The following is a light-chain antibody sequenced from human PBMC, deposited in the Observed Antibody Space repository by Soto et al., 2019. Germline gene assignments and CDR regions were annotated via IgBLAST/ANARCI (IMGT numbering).Light chain of an antibody. V-gene: IGLV2-14*01. CDR2: EVS. Sequence: QSALTQPASVSGSPGQSITISCTGTSSDVGGYNYVSWYQQHPGKAPKLMIYEVSNRPSGVSNRFSGSKSGNTASLTISGLQAEDEADYYCCSYAGSSIFYVFGNGTKVTVL. J-gene: IGLJ1*01. CDR3: CSYAGSSIFYV. CDR1: SSDVGGYNY.